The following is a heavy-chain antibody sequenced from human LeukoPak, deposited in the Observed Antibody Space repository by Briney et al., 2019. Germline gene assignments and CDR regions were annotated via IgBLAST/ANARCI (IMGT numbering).Heavy chain of an antibody. J-gene: IGHJ6*03. CDR2: INHSGST. V-gene: IGHV4-34*01. CDR3: ARLSRRRITMVRGVPGDYYMDV. Sequence: GSLRLSCAASGFTFSSYWMSWVRQPPGKGLEWIGEINHSGSTNYNPSLKSRVTISVDTSKNQFSLKLSSVTAADTAVYYYARLSRRRITMVRGVPGDYYMDVWGKGTTVTISS. D-gene: IGHD3-10*01. CDR1: GFTFSSYW.